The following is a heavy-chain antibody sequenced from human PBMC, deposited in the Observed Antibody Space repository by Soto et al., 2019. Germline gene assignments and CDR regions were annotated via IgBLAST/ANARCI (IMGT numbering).Heavy chain of an antibody. CDR3: ARSPAAGTWNY. CDR1: GGSVSSGSYY. J-gene: IGHJ4*02. D-gene: IGHD6-13*01. Sequence: PSETLSLTCTVSGGSVSSGSYYWSWIRQPPGKGLEWIGYIYYSGSTNYNPSLKSRVTISVDTSKNQFSLKLSSVTAADTAVYYCARSPAAGTWNYWGQGTLVTVSS. CDR2: IYYSGST. V-gene: IGHV4-61*01.